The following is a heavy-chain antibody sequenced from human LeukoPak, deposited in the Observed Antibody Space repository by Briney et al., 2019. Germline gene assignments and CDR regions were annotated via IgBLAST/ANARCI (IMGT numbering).Heavy chain of an antibody. CDR3: ARVTELRWLSRRGKLRGNGAFDI. CDR2: INHSGST. J-gene: IGHJ3*02. CDR1: GGSFSGYY. V-gene: IGHV4-34*01. D-gene: IGHD4-17*01. Sequence: PSETLSLTCAVYGGSFSGYYWSWIRQPPGKGLEWIGEINHSGSTNYNPSLKSRVTISVDTSKNQFSLKLSSVTAADTAVYYCARVTELRWLSRRGKLRGNGAFDIWGQGTMVTVSS.